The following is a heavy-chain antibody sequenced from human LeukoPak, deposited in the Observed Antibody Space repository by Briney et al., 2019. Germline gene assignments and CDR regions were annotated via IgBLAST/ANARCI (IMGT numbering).Heavy chain of an antibody. CDR1: GYTFTGYY. J-gene: IGHJ4*02. Sequence: GSVKVSCKASGYTFTGYYMHWVRQAPGQGLEWMGWINPNSGGTNYAQKFQGRVTMTRDTSISTAYMELSSLRSEDTAVYYCATDGSGWYGDFDYWGQGTLVTVSS. CDR3: ATDGSGWYGDFDY. V-gene: IGHV1-2*02. D-gene: IGHD6-19*01. CDR2: INPNSGGT.